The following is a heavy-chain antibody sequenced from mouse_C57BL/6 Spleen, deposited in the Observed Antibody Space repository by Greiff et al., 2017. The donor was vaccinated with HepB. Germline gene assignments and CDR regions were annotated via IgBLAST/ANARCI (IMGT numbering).Heavy chain of an antibody. D-gene: IGHD1-1*01. V-gene: IGHV1-69*01. J-gene: IGHJ1*03. CDR3: ARGGYYYGSHWYFDV. Sequence: VQVVESGAELVMPGASVKLSCKASGYTFTSYWMHWVKQRPGQGLEWIGEIDPSDSYTNYNQKFKGKSTLTVDKSSSTAYMQLSSLTSEDSAVYYCARGGYYYGSHWYFDVWGTGTTVTVSS. CDR2: IDPSDSYT. CDR1: GYTFTSYW.